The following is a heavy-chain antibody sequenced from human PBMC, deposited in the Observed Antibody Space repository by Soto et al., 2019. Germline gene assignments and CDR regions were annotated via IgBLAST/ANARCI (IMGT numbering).Heavy chain of an antibody. CDR1: AFTFSDYY. J-gene: IGHJ4*02. D-gene: IGHD2-8*01. CDR3: ARDPRNGAIDY. CDR2: ISGNGNTI. V-gene: IGHV3-11*04. Sequence: SLRLSCAASAFTFSDYYMGWIRQAPGKGLEWLSYISGNGNTIYYADSVKGRFTVSRDNAKNLLYLQMNNLRAEDTAIYYCARDPRNGAIDYWGQGTLVTVSS.